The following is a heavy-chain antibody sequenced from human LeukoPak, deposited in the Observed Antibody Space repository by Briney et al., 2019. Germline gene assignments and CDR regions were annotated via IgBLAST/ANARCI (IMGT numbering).Heavy chain of an antibody. CDR3: ARDERTYSSSWSPFDY. J-gene: IGHJ4*02. D-gene: IGHD6-13*01. Sequence: SETLSLTCTVSGGSISSSSYYWGWIRQPPGKGLEWIGSIYYSGSTYYNPSLKSRVTISVDTSKNQFSLRLSSLTAADTAVYYCARDERTYSSSWSPFDYWGQGTLVTVSS. CDR2: IYYSGST. CDR1: GGSISSSSYY. V-gene: IGHV4-39*07.